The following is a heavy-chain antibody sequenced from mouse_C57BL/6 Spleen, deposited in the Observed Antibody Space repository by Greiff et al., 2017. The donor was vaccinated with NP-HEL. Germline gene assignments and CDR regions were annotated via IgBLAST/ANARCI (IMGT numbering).Heavy chain of an antibody. CDR1: GFTFSDYG. J-gene: IGHJ1*03. Sequence: EVQLKESGGGLVKPGGSLKLSCAASGFTFSDYGMHWVRQAPEKGLEWVAYISSGSSTIYYADTVKGRFTISRDNAKNTLFLQMTSLRSEDTAMYYCARDWDGYFDVWGTGTTVTVSS. CDR3: ARDWDGYFDV. D-gene: IGHD4-1*01. V-gene: IGHV5-17*01. CDR2: ISSGSSTI.